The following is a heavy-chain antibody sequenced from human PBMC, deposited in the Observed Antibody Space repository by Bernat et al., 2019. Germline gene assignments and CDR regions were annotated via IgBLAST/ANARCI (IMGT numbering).Heavy chain of an antibody. D-gene: IGHD3-16*01. CDR3: ARVGYGGSSFDY. V-gene: IGHV3-7*03. J-gene: IGHJ4*02. Sequence: EVQLVESGGGLVQPGGSLRLSCAASGFTFSNYWMSWVRQAPGKGLEWVANLKQDGTERYYVDSVRGRFTISRDNAKNSLHLQMSSLRAEDTAVYYCARVGYGGSSFDYWGQGTLVSVSS. CDR1: GFTFSNYW. CDR2: LKQDGTER.